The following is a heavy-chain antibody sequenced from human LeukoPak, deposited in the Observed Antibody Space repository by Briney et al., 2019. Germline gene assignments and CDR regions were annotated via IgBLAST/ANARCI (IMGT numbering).Heavy chain of an antibody. V-gene: IGHV4-39*07. D-gene: IGHD3-22*01. CDR1: DMSLSSSAYY. J-gene: IGHJ4*02. CDR2: MYYSGST. Sequence: PSETLSLTCTASDMSLSSSAYYWGWIRHPPGKGLEWIGSMYYSGSTYNNPSLKSRVTISVDTSKNQFSLKLSSVTAADTAVYYCARRIGYFDSLDYWGQGTLVTVSS. CDR3: ARRIGYFDSLDY.